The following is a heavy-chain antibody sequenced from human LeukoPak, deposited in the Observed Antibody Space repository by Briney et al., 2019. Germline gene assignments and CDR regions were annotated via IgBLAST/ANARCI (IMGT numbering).Heavy chain of an antibody. D-gene: IGHD3-10*02. CDR1: GFTFSSYS. CDR3: AELGITMIGGV. Sequence: GGSLRLPCAASGFTFSSYSMNWVRQAPGKGLEWVSYISSSGSTIYYADSVKGRFTISRDNAKNSLYLQMNSLRAEDTAVYYCAELGITMIGGVWGKGTTVTISS. CDR2: ISSSGSTI. V-gene: IGHV3-48*04. J-gene: IGHJ6*04.